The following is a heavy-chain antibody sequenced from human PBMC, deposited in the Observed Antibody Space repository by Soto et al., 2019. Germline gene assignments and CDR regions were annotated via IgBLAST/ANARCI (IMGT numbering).Heavy chain of an antibody. J-gene: IGHJ6*02. D-gene: IGHD3-3*01. CDR3: ARGNFEGYDFWSHEAPGYYYYGMDV. CDR1: GFTFSSYA. Sequence: GGSLRLSCSASGFTFSSYAMHWVRQAPGKGLEYVSAISSNGGSTYYADSVKGRFTISRDNSKNTLYLQMSSLRAEDTAVYYCARGNFEGYDFWSHEAPGYYYYGMDVWGQGTTVTVSS. CDR2: ISSNGGST. V-gene: IGHV3-64D*06.